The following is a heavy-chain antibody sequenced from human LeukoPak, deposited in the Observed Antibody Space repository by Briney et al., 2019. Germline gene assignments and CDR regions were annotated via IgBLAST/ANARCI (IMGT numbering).Heavy chain of an antibody. D-gene: IGHD5-18*01. Sequence: SETLSLTCTVSGGSISSYYWSWIRQPPGKGLQWIGYIHYSGSTNYNPSLKSRVTISVNMSKNQFSLRLSSVTAADTAVYYYARTTEGGYTYDYFYYYYMDVWGKGTTVTISS. J-gene: IGHJ6*03. CDR2: IHYSGST. CDR3: ARTTEGGYTYDYFYYYYMDV. V-gene: IGHV4-59*01. CDR1: GGSISSYY.